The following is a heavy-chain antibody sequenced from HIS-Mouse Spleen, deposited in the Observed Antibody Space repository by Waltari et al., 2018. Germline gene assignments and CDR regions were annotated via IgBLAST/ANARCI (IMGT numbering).Heavy chain of an antibody. Sequence: QLQLQESGPGLVKPSETLSLPCPVPGGPISSSRYSWGWGRQPPGKGLELIGSIYYSGSTYSNPSLKSRVTISVDTSKNQFSLKLSSVTAADTAVYYCAREIPYSSSWYDWYFDLWGRGTLVTVSS. V-gene: IGHV4-39*07. J-gene: IGHJ2*01. CDR2: IYYSGST. CDR3: AREIPYSSSWYDWYFDL. CDR1: GGPISSSRYS. D-gene: IGHD6-13*01.